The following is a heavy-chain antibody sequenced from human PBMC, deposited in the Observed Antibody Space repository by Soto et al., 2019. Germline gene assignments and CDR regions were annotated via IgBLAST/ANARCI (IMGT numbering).Heavy chain of an antibody. CDR1: GFTFSSYA. CDR3: AKAGGFSCYDWRGYYYYGMDV. J-gene: IGHJ6*02. V-gene: IGHV3-23*01. D-gene: IGHD5-12*01. CDR2: IRDSGGNT. Sequence: EVQLLESGGGLNQPGESLRLSCAASGFTFSSYAMSWVRQAPGKGLEWVSGIRDSGGNTYYADSVKGRFTISRDNSKNTVYLQMNSLRAEDTAVYYCAKAGGFSCYDWRGYYYYGMDVWGQGTTVTVSS.